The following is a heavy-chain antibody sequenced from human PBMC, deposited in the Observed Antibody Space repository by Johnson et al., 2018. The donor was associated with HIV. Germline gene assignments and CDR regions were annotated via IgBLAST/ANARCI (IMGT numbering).Heavy chain of an antibody. V-gene: IGHV3-13*01. CDR2: IGTTGDT. J-gene: IGHJ3*02. CDR3: ARDPSLDAFDI. Sequence: VQLVESGGGVVQPGGSLRLSCAASGFTFSSSGMHWVRHAPGKGLEWVSGIGTTGDTFFVDSVKGRFTISRDTPKNSLYLQMNSLRAEDTAVYFCARDPSLDAFDIWGQGTMVTVAS. CDR1: GFTFSSSG.